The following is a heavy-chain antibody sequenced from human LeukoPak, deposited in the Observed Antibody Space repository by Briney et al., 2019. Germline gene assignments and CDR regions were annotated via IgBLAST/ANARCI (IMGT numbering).Heavy chain of an antibody. J-gene: IGHJ4*02. CDR1: GFTFSSYA. CDR3: AKGNDLLRPVYFDF. V-gene: IGHV3-23*01. Sequence: PGGSLRLSCVASGFTFSSYAMNWVRQAPGKGLEWVSSISGSGGTTFYAESVKARFTISRDNSQNTVYLQMNSLRAEDTAVFYCAKGNDLLRPVYFDFWGQGSLVTVSS. D-gene: IGHD3-3*01. CDR2: ISGSGGTT.